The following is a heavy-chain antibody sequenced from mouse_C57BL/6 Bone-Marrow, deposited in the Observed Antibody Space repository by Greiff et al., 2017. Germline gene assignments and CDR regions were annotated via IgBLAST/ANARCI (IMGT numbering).Heavy chain of an antibody. D-gene: IGHD2-1*01. J-gene: IGHJ2*01. CDR2: IDPEIGDT. V-gene: IGHV14-4*01. Sequence: EVQRVESGAELVRPGASVKLSCTASGFNITDDYIHWVKQRPEQGLEWIGWIDPEIGDTEYASKFQGKATITSDTSSNTAYLQLSRLTSEDTAVYYCSSFDGNYSNFWGQGTPRTVAS. CDR1: GFNITDDY. CDR3: SSFDGNYSNF.